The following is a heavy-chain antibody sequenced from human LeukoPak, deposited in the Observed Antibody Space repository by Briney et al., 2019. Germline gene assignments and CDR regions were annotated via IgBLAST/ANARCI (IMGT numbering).Heavy chain of an antibody. CDR3: AKDRGAVAGTGDY. CDR2: ISGSGGST. CDR1: GFTFGDYA. J-gene: IGHJ4*02. Sequence: GGSLRLSCTASGFTFGDYAMSWVRQAPGKGLEWVSAISGSGGSTYYADSVKGRFTISRDNSKNTLYLQMNSLRAEDTAVYYCAKDRGAVAGTGDYWGQGTLVTVSS. D-gene: IGHD6-19*01. V-gene: IGHV3-23*01.